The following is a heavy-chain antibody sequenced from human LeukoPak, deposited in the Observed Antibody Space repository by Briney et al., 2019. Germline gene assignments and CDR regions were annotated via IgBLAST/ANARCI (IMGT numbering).Heavy chain of an antibody. D-gene: IGHD2-21*02. V-gene: IGHV3-7*05. CDR3: ARAEGGPATAIY. CDR1: GLTFRDYW. J-gene: IGHJ4*02. Sequence: GGSLRLSCAASGLTFRDYWMSWVRQAPGKGLEWVANIKEDGSEKYYVDSVKGRFTISRDNAKNSLYLQMNSLRAEDTALYYWARAEGGPATAIYWGEGTLVTVSS. CDR2: IKEDGSEK.